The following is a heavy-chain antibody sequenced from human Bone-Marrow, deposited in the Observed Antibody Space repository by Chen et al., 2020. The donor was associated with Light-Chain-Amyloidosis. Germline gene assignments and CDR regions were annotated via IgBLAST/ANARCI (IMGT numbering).Heavy chain of an antibody. CDR1: GFNLSSFG. CDR3: TRKGGYFDF. D-gene: IGHD3-10*01. V-gene: IGHV3-23*04. J-gene: IGHJ4*02. CDR2: VSGSTVST. Sequence: EVQLVESGGALVQPGGSLRLSCATSGFNLSSFGMSWVRQAPGKGLEWVSTVSGSTVSTYYAGAVKGRFIISRDNSKSTLYLQMNSLRAGDTAVYFCTRKGGYFDFWGQGSLVTVSS.